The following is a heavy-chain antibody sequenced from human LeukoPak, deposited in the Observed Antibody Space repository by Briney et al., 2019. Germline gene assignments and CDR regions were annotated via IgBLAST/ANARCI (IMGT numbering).Heavy chain of an antibody. CDR3: ARAGGEFLGWLQPQYFDY. D-gene: IGHD5-24*01. CDR2: IIPIFGTA. J-gene: IGHJ4*02. Sequence: SVKVSCKASGGTFSSYAISWVRQAPGQGLEWMGRIIPIFGTANYAQKFQGRVTITADESTSTAYMELSSLRSEDTAVYYCARAGGEFLGWLQPQYFDYWGQGTLVTVSS. V-gene: IGHV1-69*13. CDR1: GGTFSSYA.